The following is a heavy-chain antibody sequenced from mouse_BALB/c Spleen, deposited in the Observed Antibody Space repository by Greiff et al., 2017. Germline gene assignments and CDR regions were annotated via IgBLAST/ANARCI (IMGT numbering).Heavy chain of an antibody. CDR3: AREGIYYGNYEGFAY. J-gene: IGHJ3*01. V-gene: IGHV1-61*01. D-gene: IGHD2-1*01. Sequence: QVQLQQSGAELMKPGASVKLSCKASGYTFTSYWMNWVKQRPGQGLEWIGMIDPSDSETHYNQMFKDKATLTVDKSSSTAYMQLSSLTSEDSAVYDCAREGIYYGNYEGFAYWGQGTLVTVSA. CDR1: GYTFTSYW. CDR2: IDPSDSET.